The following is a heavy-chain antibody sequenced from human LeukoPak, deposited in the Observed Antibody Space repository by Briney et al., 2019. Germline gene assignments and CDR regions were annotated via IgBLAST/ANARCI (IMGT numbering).Heavy chain of an antibody. J-gene: IGHJ4*02. CDR2: INHSGST. CDR1: GGSFSGYY. CDR3: ARVGLRNFDY. Sequence: PSETLSLTCAVYGGSFSGYYWSWIRQPPGKGLEWIGEINHSGSTNYNPSLKSRVTISVDTSKNQFSLKLSSVTAADTAVYYCARVGLRNFDYWGQGTLVTVSS. V-gene: IGHV4-34*01.